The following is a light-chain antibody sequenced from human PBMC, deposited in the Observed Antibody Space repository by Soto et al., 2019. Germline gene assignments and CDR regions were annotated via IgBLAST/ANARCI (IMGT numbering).Light chain of an antibody. Sequence: EIVLTQSPATLSLSPGERATLSCRASQSISSHLAWYQQKPGQAPRLLMYDASNRATGIPARFSGGGSGTDFTLTISSLEPEDLAVYYCQQRNNWPLTFGGWTKVEIK. J-gene: IGKJ4*01. CDR3: QQRNNWPLT. V-gene: IGKV3-11*01. CDR2: DAS. CDR1: QSISSH.